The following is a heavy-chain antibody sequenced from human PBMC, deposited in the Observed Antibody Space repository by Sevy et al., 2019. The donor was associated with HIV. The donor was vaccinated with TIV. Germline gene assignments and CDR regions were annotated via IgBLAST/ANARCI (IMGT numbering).Heavy chain of an antibody. CDR3: ARHEAYDFWGDTIRENYYYGIDV. CDR1: GASITTNTYY. J-gene: IGHJ6*02. Sequence: SETLSLTCSVSGASITTNTYYWGWIRQAPGKGLEWIGRIFYSGRSDYNPSLKGRVTISVDTSKNQFSLKLRSVTAADTSVYYCARHEAYDFWGDTIRENYYYGIDVWGQGTTVTVSS. V-gene: IGHV4-39*01. D-gene: IGHD3-3*01. CDR2: IFYSGRS.